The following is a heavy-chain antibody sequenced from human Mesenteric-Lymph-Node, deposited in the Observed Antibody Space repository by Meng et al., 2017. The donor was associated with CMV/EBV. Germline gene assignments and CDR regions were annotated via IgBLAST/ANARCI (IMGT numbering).Heavy chain of an antibody. J-gene: IGHJ6*02. CDR2: IYYSGST. V-gene: IGHV4-61*01. Sequence: GSLRLSCTVSGGSVSSGSYYWSWIRQPPGKGLEWIGYIYYSGSTNYNPSLKSRVTISVDTSKNQFSLKLSSVTAADTAVYYCARARGYCSSTSCYAYYYYYGMDVWGQGTTVTVSS. CDR3: ARARGYCSSTSCYAYYYYYGMDV. CDR1: GGSVSSGSYY. D-gene: IGHD2-2*01.